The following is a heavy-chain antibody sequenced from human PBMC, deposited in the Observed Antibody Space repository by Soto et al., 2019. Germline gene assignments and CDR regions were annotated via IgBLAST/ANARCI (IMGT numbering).Heavy chain of an antibody. J-gene: IGHJ5*02. Sequence: ASVKVSCKASGYTFTSYGISWVRQAPGQGLEWMGWISAYNGNTNYAQKLQGRVTMTTDTSTSTAYMELRSLRSDDTAVYYCARVIGDVDTAMVQGDWFDPWGQGTLVTVSS. CDR2: ISAYNGNT. CDR1: GYTFTSYG. V-gene: IGHV1-18*01. CDR3: ARVIGDVDTAMVQGDWFDP. D-gene: IGHD5-18*01.